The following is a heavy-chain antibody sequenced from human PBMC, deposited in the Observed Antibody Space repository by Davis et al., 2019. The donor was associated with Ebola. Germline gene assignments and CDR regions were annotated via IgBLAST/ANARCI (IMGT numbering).Heavy chain of an antibody. V-gene: IGHV1-69*13. D-gene: IGHD1-14*01. CDR1: GGTFSSYA. Sequence: AASVKVSCKASGGTFSSYAISWVRQAPGQGLEWMGGIIPIFGTANYAQKFQGRVTITADESTSTAYMELSSLRFEDTAVYYCAASAGTVGKFDFWGQGTLVTVSS. CDR3: AASAGTVGKFDF. J-gene: IGHJ4*02. CDR2: IIPIFGTA.